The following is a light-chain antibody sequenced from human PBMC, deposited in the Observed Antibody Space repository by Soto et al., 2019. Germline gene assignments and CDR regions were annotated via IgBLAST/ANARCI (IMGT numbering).Light chain of an antibody. V-gene: IGKV3-15*01. Sequence: EIVMTQSPATLSVSPGERATLSCRASQSVGSNLAWYQQKPGQAPRLLIYGASTRATGIPARFSGSGSGTDFTFTISSLQPEDIATYYCHQYDNLPQTFGQGTKLEIK. J-gene: IGKJ2*01. CDR2: GAS. CDR1: QSVGSN. CDR3: HQYDNLPQT.